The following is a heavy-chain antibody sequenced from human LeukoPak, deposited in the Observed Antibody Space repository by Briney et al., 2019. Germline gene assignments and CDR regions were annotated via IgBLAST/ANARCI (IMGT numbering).Heavy chain of an antibody. CDR2: ISSSGSTI. D-gene: IGHD3-10*01. Sequence: GGSLRLSCAASGFTFSSYEMNWVRQAPGKGLEWVSYISSSGSTIYYADSVKGRSTISRDNAKNSLYLQMNSLRAEDTAVYYCARGDYYGSGSYSIFYGMDVWGKGTTVTVSS. CDR3: ARGDYYGSGSYSIFYGMDV. CDR1: GFTFSSYE. J-gene: IGHJ6*04. V-gene: IGHV3-48*03.